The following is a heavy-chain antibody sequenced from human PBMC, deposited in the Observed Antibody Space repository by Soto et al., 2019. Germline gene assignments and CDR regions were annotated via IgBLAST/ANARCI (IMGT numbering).Heavy chain of an antibody. CDR2: IVVGSGNT. V-gene: IGHV1-58*02. CDR1: GFTFTSSA. J-gene: IGHJ6*01. Sequence: SVKVSCKASGFTFTSSAMQWVRQARGQRLEWIGWIVVGSGNTNYAQKFQERVTITRDMSTSTAYMELSSLRSEDTAVYYCAAEPVGFHYYYGMDVWGQGTTVTVSS. CDR3: AAEPVGFHYYYGMDV.